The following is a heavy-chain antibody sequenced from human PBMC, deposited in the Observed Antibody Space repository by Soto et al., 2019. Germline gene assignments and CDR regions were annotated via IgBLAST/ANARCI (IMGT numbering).Heavy chain of an antibody. Sequence: EVQLVESGGGLVQPGGSLRLSCAASGFTVSSNYMSWVRQAPWKGLEWVSVIYSGGSTYYEDSVKGRFTISRDNSQNTLYLQMNSMRDEDTAVYYCATRPGGYEILTGYWYYYYMDVWGKGTTVTVSS. CDR3: ATRPGGYEILTGYWYYYYMDV. CDR2: IYSGGST. V-gene: IGHV3-66*04. D-gene: IGHD3-9*01. J-gene: IGHJ6*03. CDR1: GFTVSSNY.